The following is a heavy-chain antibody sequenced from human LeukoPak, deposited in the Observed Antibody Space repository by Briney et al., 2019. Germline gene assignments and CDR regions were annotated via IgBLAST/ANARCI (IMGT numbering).Heavy chain of an antibody. CDR3: ATAKLEPSHYYYYMDV. V-gene: IGHV1-24*01. Sequence: GASVKVSCKVSGYTLTELSMHWVRQAPGKGLELMGGFDPEDGETIYAQKFQGRVTMTEDTSTDTAYMELSSLRSEDTAVYYCATAKLEPSHYYYYMDVWGKGTTVTVSS. CDR1: GYTLTELS. D-gene: IGHD1-1*01. CDR2: FDPEDGET. J-gene: IGHJ6*03.